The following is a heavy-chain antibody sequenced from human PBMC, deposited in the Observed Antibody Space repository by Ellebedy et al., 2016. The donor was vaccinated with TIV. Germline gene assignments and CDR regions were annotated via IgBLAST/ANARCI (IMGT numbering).Heavy chain of an antibody. D-gene: IGHD7-27*01. J-gene: IGHJ4*02. Sequence: ASVKVSCKASGYTFTNYYIHWVRQAPGQGLEWMGMIHPSGGSTRYAQKFQGRLAMTRDTSTTTVYMELSSLRSDDTAVYSCARDTGDFDYWGQGTLVTVSS. V-gene: IGHV1-46*01. CDR1: GYTFTNYY. CDR3: ARDTGDFDY. CDR2: IHPSGGST.